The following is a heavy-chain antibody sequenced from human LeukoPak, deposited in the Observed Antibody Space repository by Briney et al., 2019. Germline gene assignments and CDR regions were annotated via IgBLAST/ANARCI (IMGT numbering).Heavy chain of an antibody. J-gene: IGHJ5*02. CDR1: GFIFSNYA. CDR3: AKDGQWLVRGNNWFDP. D-gene: IGHD6-19*01. V-gene: IGHV3-23*01. CDR2: ISGSGGST. Sequence: GGSLRLSCAASGFIFSNYAMSWVRQAPGKGLEXVSAISGSGGSTYYADSVKGRFTISRDNSKNTLYLQMNSLRAEDTAVYYCAKDGQWLVRGNNWFDPWGQGTRVTVSS.